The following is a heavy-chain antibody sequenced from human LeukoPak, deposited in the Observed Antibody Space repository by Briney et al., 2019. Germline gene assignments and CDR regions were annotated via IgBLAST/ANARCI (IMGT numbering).Heavy chain of an antibody. J-gene: IGHJ4*02. CDR2: IYYSGST. D-gene: IGHD3-22*01. CDR1: GGSISSSSYY. Sequence: SETLSLTCTVSGGSISSSSYYWGWIRQPPGKGLEWIGSIYYSGSTYYNPSLKSRVTISVDTSKNQFSLKLSSVTAADTAVYYCARHYGVNYYDSSGYYPYYFDYWGQGTLVTVSS. CDR3: ARHYGVNYYDSSGYYPYYFDY. V-gene: IGHV4-39*01.